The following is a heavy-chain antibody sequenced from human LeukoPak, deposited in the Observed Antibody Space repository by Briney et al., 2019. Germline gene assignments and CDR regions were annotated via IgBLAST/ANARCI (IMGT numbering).Heavy chain of an antibody. D-gene: IGHD3-22*01. CDR3: ARWDYDSSGYALYYFDY. Sequence: ASVKVSCKASGYTFTSYAMNWVRQAPGQGLEWMGWINTYTGNPTYAQGFTGRYVFSLDTSVSTAYLQISSLKAEDTAVYYCARWDYDSSGYALYYFDYWGQGTLVTVSS. J-gene: IGHJ4*02. V-gene: IGHV7-4-1*02. CDR1: GYTFTSYA. CDR2: INTYTGNP.